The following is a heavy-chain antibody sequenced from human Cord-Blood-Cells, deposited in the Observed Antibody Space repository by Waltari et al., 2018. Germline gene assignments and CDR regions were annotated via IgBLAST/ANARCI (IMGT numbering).Heavy chain of an antibody. J-gene: IGHJ2*01. V-gene: IGHV4-59*01. CDR2: IYYSGST. Sequence: QVQLQESGPGLVKPSETLSLTCTVSGGSISSYYWSWIRQPPGKGLEWIGYIYYSGSTTYNPPLKSRVTISVDTSKNQFSLKLSSVTAADTAVYYCARYPHYGGNSGDWYFDLWGRGTLVTVSS. CDR3: ARYPHYGGNSGDWYFDL. CDR1: GGSISSYY. D-gene: IGHD4-17*01.